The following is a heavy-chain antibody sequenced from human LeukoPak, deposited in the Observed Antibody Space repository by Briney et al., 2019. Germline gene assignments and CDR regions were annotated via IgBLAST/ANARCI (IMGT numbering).Heavy chain of an antibody. V-gene: IGHV4-34*01. CDR1: GGSFSGYY. J-gene: IGHJ5*02. CDR3: ARSRRYCSGGSCYWILTASNWFDP. Sequence: SETLSLTCAVYGGSFSGYYWSWIRQPPGEGLEWIGEINHSGSTNYNPSLKSRVTISVDTSKNQFSLKLSSVTAADTAVYYCARSRRYCSGGSCYWILTASNWFDPWGQGTLVTVSS. CDR2: INHSGST. D-gene: IGHD2-15*01.